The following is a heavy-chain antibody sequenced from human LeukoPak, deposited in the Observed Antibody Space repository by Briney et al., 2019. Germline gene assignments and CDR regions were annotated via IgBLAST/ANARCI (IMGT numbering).Heavy chain of an antibody. Sequence: SETLSLTCAVYGGSFSGYYWSWIRQPPGKGLEWIGEINHSGSTNYNPSLKSRVTISVDTSKNQFSLKLSSVTAADTAVYYCASSEQSFYDYWGQGTLVTVSS. J-gene: IGHJ4*02. CDR2: INHSGST. D-gene: IGHD1/OR15-1a*01. V-gene: IGHV4-34*01. CDR1: GGSFSGYY. CDR3: ASSEQSFYDY.